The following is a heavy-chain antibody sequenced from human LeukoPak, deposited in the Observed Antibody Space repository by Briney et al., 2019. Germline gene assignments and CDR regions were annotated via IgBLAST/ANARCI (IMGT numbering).Heavy chain of an antibody. CDR3: ARHGQRPLAYSSGPFDY. Sequence: PSETLSLTCTVSGGSISSYYWSWIRQPAGKGLEWIGYISYSGGSNYNPSLKSRVTISVDTSKNQLSLKLTSVTAADTAVCYCARHGQRPLAYSSGPFDYWGQGTLVTVSS. CDR2: ISYSGGS. J-gene: IGHJ4*02. V-gene: IGHV4-59*08. CDR1: GGSISSYY. D-gene: IGHD5-18*01.